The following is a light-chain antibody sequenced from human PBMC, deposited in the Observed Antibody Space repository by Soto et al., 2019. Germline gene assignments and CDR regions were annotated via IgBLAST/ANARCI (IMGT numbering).Light chain of an antibody. CDR2: SVS. CDR1: SSDVGGHNY. V-gene: IGLV2-11*01. Sequence: QSVRTQPRSVSGSPGQSVTISCTGTSSDVGGHNYVSWYQQHPGKAPKLMISSVSKRPSGVPDRFSGSKSGNTASLTISGLQAEDEADYYCCSYAGSYTYVFGTGTKVTVL. J-gene: IGLJ1*01. CDR3: CSYAGSYTYV.